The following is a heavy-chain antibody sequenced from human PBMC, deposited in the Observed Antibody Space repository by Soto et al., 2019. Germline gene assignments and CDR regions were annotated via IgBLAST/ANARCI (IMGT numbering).Heavy chain of an antibody. CDR2: IYSGGTT. J-gene: IGHJ3*01. V-gene: IGHV3-66*01. D-gene: IGHD4-17*01. Sequence: ELQLVESGGGLVQPGGSLRLSCAAAGFSVSINYVNWVRQAPGKGLEWVSVIYSGGTTHYADSVKGRFTISRDTSKNTLYLQMNSLRVEDTDVYYCAGDSTDGDFVDAFDVWGQGTMVTVSS. CDR1: GFSVSINY. CDR3: AGDSTDGDFVDAFDV.